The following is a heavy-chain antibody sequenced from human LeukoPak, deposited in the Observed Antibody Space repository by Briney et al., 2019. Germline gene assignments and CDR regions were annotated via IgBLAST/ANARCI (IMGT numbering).Heavy chain of an antibody. J-gene: IGHJ4*02. Sequence: SDPTLVNPTQTLTLTCTFSGFSLSTSGMCVSWIRQPPGKALEWLARIDWDDDKYYSTSLKTRLTISKDTSKNQVVLTMTNMDPVDTATYYCARTLQQSTTYSLDYWGQGTLVTVSS. CDR1: GFSLSTSGMC. CDR3: ARTLQQSTTYSLDY. CDR2: IDWDDDK. D-gene: IGHD1-1*01. V-gene: IGHV2-70*11.